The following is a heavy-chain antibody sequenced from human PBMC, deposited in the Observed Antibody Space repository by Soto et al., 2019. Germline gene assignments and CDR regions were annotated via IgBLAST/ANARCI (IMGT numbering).Heavy chain of an antibody. J-gene: IGHJ4*02. D-gene: IGHD2-8*01. CDR3: ARVPRDVLMVYAQGFFDY. V-gene: IGHV4-34*01. CDR1: GGSFSGYY. Sequence: SETLSLTCAVYGGSFSGYYWSWIRQPPGKGLEWIGEINHRGSTNYNPSLKSRVTISVDTSKNQFSLKLSSVTAADTAVYYCARVPRDVLMVYAQGFFDYWGQGTLVTVSS. CDR2: INHRGST.